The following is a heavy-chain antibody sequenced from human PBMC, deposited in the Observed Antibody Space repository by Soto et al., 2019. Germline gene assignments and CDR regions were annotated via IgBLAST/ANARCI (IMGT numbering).Heavy chain of an antibody. CDR1: GFTFSSYS. V-gene: IGHV3-21*01. J-gene: IGHJ6*02. D-gene: IGHD6-19*01. Sequence: GGSLRLSCAASGFTFSSYSMNWVRQAPGKGLEWVSSISSSSSYIYYADSVKGRFTISRDNAKNSLYLQMNSLRAEDTAVYYCASIPVAAPYYYYGMDVWGQGTTVTVSS. CDR2: ISSSSSYI. CDR3: ASIPVAAPYYYYGMDV.